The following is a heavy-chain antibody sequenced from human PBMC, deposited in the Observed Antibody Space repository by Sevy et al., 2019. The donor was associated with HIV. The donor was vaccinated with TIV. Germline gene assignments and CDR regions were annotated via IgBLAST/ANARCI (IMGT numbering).Heavy chain of an antibody. CDR3: TRWKAAQSIFDY. Sequence: GGSLRLSCTASGFTFGDYCMSWVRQAPGKGLDWVAFLKGDFYGGTVDHAGSVRGRFVISRDDSKTIAYLQMNDLKTEDTGVYYCTRWKAAQSIFDYWGQGALVTVSS. CDR1: GFTFGDYC. CDR2: LKGDFYGGTV. J-gene: IGHJ4*02. V-gene: IGHV3-49*04. D-gene: IGHD6-13*01.